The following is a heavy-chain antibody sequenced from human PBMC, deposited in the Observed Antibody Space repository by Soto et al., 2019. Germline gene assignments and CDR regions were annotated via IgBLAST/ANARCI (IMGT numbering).Heavy chain of an antibody. V-gene: IGHV3-21*01. Sequence: GWSLRLSCAASGFTFSSYSMNWVRQAPGKGLEWVSSISSGSSYIYYADSVKGRFTISRDNAKNSLYLQMNSLRAEDTAVYYCAREFGDAAAGTDGVDYWGQGTLVTAPQ. CDR1: GFTFSSYS. CDR3: AREFGDAAAGTDGVDY. D-gene: IGHD6-13*01. J-gene: IGHJ4*02. CDR2: ISSGSSYI.